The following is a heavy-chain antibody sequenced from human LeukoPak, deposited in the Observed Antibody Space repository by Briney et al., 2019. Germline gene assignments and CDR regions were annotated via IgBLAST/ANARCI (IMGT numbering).Heavy chain of an antibody. CDR1: GGSISSSSYY. D-gene: IGHD3-22*01. CDR2: IYYSGST. J-gene: IGHJ6*02. V-gene: IGHV4-30-4*08. Sequence: SETLSLTCTVSGGSISSSSYYWGWIRQPPGKGLEWIGYIYYSGSTYYNPSLKSRVTISVDTSKNQFSLKLSSVTAADTAVYYCARDRSGYYYDDYYYGMDVWGQGTTVTVSS. CDR3: ARDRSGYYYDDYYYGMDV.